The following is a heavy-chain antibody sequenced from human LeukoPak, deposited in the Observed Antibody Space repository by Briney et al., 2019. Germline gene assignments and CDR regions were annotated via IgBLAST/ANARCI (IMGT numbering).Heavy chain of an antibody. Sequence: ASVKVSCKASGYTFTGYYMHWVRQAPGQGLEWMGWINPNSGGTNYAQKFQGRVTMTRDMSTSTVYMELSSLRSEDTAVYYCARGEHIVVVTAGRDYWGQGTLVTVSS. D-gene: IGHD2-21*02. V-gene: IGHV1-2*02. CDR1: GYTFTGYY. J-gene: IGHJ4*02. CDR3: ARGEHIVVVTAGRDY. CDR2: INPNSGGT.